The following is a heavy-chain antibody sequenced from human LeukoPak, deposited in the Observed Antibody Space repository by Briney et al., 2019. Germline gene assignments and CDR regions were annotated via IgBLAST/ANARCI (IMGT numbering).Heavy chain of an antibody. CDR1: GFTFSSYA. Sequence: GGSLRLSCAASGFTFSSYAMSWVRQAPGKGLEWVSAISGSGGSTYYADSVKGRFTISRDNSKNTLYLQMNSLRAEDTAVYYCAKDFSITMIVVVTADYWGQGTLATVSS. CDR2: ISGSGGST. CDR3: AKDFSITMIVVVTADY. V-gene: IGHV3-23*01. D-gene: IGHD3-22*01. J-gene: IGHJ4*02.